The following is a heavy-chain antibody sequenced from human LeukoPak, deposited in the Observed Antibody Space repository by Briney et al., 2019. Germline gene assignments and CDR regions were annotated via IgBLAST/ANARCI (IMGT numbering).Heavy chain of an antibody. D-gene: IGHD6-13*01. CDR1: GFTFGDYA. Sequence: PGRSLRLSCIASGFTFGDYAMTWVRQAPGKGLEWVGNINQDGSEINYVDSVKGRFTISRDNAETSLYLQMNSLRADDTAIYYCARDRHINSWSNDRFDYWGQGALVTVSS. V-gene: IGHV3-7*01. CDR3: ARDRHINSWSNDRFDY. J-gene: IGHJ4*02. CDR2: INQDGSEI.